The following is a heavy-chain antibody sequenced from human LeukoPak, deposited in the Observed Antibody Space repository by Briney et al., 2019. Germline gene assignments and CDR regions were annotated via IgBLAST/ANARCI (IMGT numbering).Heavy chain of an antibody. CDR2: INSDGSST. D-gene: IGHD1-26*01. CDR1: GFTFSSYC. CDR3: ARDSGLDAFDI. J-gene: IGHJ3*02. Sequence: GGSLRLSCAASGFTFSSYCMHWVRQAPGKGLVWVSRINSDGSSTSYADSVKGRFTISRDNAKNTLYLQMNSLRAEDTAVYYCARDSGLDAFDIWGQGTMVTVSS. V-gene: IGHV3-74*01.